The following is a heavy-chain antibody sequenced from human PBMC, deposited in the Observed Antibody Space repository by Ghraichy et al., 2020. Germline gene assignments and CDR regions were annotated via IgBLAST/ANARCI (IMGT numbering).Heavy chain of an antibody. J-gene: IGHJ4*02. V-gene: IGHV3-21*01. D-gene: IGHD3-10*01. Sequence: GGSLRLSCASSGFTFSSYSMNWVRQAPGKGLEWVSSISSSSSYIYYEDSVKGRFTISRDNAKNSLYLQMNSLRAEDTAVYYCARAPSMVFDYWGQGTLVTVSS. CDR2: ISSSSSYI. CDR3: ARAPSMVFDY. CDR1: GFTFSSYS.